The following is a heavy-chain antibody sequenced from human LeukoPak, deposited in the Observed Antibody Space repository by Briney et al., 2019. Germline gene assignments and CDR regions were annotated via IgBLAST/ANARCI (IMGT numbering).Heavy chain of an antibody. CDR2: ISAYNGNT. V-gene: IGHV1-18*04. D-gene: IGHD2-2*01. CDR1: GYTFTGYY. J-gene: IGHJ4*02. CDR3: ARLYCSSTSCYPLLDY. Sequence: ASVKVSCKASGYTFTGYYMHWVRQAPGQGLEWMGWISAYNGNTNYAQKLQGRVTMTTDTSTSTAYMELRSLRSDDTAVYYCARLYCSSTSCYPLLDYWGQGTLVTVSS.